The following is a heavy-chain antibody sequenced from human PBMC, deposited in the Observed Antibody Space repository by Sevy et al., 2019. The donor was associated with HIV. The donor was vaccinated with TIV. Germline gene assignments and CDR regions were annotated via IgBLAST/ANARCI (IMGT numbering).Heavy chain of an antibody. D-gene: IGHD3-22*01. V-gene: IGHV1-24*01. CDR3: ASAREYYSDNSGYLDY. CDR1: GSTLTALS. J-gene: IGHJ4*02. Sequence: ASVKVSCKVSGSTLTALSMRWVRQAPGKGLEWMGRFDPEDGETIYAQKFQGRVIMTEDTSTDTAYVDLSNLRSEDTAVYYCASAREYYSDNSGYLDYWGQGTLVTVSS. CDR2: FDPEDGET.